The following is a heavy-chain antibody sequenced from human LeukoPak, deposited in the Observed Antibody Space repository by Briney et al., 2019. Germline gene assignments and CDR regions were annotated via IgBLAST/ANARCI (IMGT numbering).Heavy chain of an antibody. CDR2: IYHSGGTT. J-gene: IGHJ3*02. CDR1: GGYIRSSNW. V-gene: IGHV4-4*02. D-gene: IGHD6-25*01. Sequence: NPSETLSLTCAVSGGYIRSSNWWSWVRQPPGKGLEWIGEIYHSGGTTNYNPSLKSRITISVDKSKHQFSLQLSSVTPADTALYYCARPTGRGGYPTDPFDIWGQGTMVTVSS. CDR3: ARPTGRGGYPTDPFDI.